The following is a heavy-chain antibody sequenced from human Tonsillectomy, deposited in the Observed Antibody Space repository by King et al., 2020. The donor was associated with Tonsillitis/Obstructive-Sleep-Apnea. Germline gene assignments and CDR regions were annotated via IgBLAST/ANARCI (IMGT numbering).Heavy chain of an antibody. D-gene: IGHD6-6*01. CDR3: ARNGNGYSSSSHFDY. CDR2: INHSGST. V-gene: IGHV4-34*01. Sequence: VQLQQWGAGLLKPSETLSLTCAVYGGSLSGYYWSWIRQPPGKGLEWIGEINHSGSTNYNPSLKSRVTISVDTSKNQFSLKLSSVTAADTAVYYCARNGNGYSSSSHFDYWGQGTLVTVSS. CDR1: GGSLSGYY. J-gene: IGHJ4*02.